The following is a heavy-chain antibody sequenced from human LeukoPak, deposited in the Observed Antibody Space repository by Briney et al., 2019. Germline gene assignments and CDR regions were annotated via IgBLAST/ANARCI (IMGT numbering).Heavy chain of an antibody. Sequence: SETLSLTCAVSGYSISSGYYWGWIRQPPGKGLEWIGSIYHSGSTYYNPSLKSRVTISVDTSKNQFSLKLSSVTAADTAVYYCARVRGYSYGYYYYYYYMDVWGKGTTFTVSS. CDR1: GYSISSGYY. V-gene: IGHV4-38-2*01. CDR3: ARVRGYSYGYYYYYYYMDV. CDR2: IYHSGST. J-gene: IGHJ6*03. D-gene: IGHD5-18*01.